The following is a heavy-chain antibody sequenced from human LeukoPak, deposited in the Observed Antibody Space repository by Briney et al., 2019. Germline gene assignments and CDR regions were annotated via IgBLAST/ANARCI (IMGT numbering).Heavy chain of an antibody. CDR1: GYTFTDYY. V-gene: IGHV1-2*02. Sequence: ASVTVSCKASGYTFTDYYMHWVRQAPGQGLEWMGWINPNSGGTNYAQQFQGRVTMTRDTSISTAYMELSNLRSDDTAVYYCARGIAAAGGRWFDPWGQGSLVTVSS. CDR3: ARGIAAAGGRWFDP. J-gene: IGHJ5*02. CDR2: INPNSGGT. D-gene: IGHD6-13*01.